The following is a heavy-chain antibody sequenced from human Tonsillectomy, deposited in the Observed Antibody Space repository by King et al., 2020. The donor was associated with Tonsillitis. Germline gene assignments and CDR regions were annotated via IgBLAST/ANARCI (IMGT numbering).Heavy chain of an antibody. D-gene: IGHD3-10*01. CDR2: ISTSGTSI. CDR3: TGSGSGLADALDL. J-gene: IGHJ3*01. Sequence: VQLVESGGGLVKPGGSLRVSCAASGFTFSDHYMNWIRQAPGKGLEWVSYISTSGTSIYYADSVKGRFTISRDNAKNSLYLQMNSLRVEDTAVYYCTGSGSGLADALDLWGRGTMVTVSS. CDR1: GFTFSDHY. V-gene: IGHV3-11*01.